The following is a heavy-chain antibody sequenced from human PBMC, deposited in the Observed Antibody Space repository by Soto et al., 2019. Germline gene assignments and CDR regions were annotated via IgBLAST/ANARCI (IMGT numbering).Heavy chain of an antibody. Sequence: SVKVSCKASGFTFSSSAVQWVRQARGQRLEWIGKIVVGSGNTNYAQKFQGRVTMTRDTSVSTAYMELSRLRSDDTAVYYCARSAVLYYYDSSGYYYGYWGQGTLVTVSS. V-gene: IGHV1-58*01. J-gene: IGHJ4*02. CDR1: GFTFSSSA. CDR3: ARSAVLYYYDSSGYYYGY. D-gene: IGHD3-22*01. CDR2: IVVGSGNT.